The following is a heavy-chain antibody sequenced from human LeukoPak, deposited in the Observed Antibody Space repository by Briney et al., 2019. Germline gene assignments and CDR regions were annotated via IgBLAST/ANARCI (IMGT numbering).Heavy chain of an antibody. CDR3: AREGWSSPKEDRHPLAH. V-gene: IGHV3-53*01. D-gene: IGHD2-15*01. Sequence: GGSLRLSCAASGFTFSSYSMNWVRQAPGKGLEWVSVIYSGGSTYYSDSVKGRFGISRDNSKNTLYLQMNSLRAEDTAVYYCAREGWSSPKEDRHPLAHWGQGPLVTVSS. CDR2: IYSGGST. CDR1: GFTFSSYS. J-gene: IGHJ4*02.